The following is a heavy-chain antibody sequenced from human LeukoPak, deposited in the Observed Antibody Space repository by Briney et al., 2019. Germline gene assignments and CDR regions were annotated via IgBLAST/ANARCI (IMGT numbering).Heavy chain of an antibody. CDR2: ISYDGSDK. V-gene: IGHV3-30-3*01. Sequence: GGSLRLSCAASGFTFSSYAMHWVRQAPGKGLEWVAVISYDGSDKYYADSVKGRFTISRDNSKNTLYLQMNSLRAEDTAVYYCARAGSSSWYYSGHYYYGMDVWGQGTTVTVSS. J-gene: IGHJ6*02. CDR3: ARAGSSSWYYSGHYYYGMDV. D-gene: IGHD6-13*01. CDR1: GFTFSSYA.